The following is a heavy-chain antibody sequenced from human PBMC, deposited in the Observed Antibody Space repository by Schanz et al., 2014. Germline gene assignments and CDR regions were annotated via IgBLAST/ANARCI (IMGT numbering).Heavy chain of an antibody. V-gene: IGHV3-21*01. J-gene: IGHJ4*02. D-gene: IGHD6-19*01. CDR1: GFTFSSYA. CDR3: AIIGVMVAVAGTRADY. CDR2: ISSSSSYI. Sequence: DVQLLESGGGLVQPGGSLRLSCAASGFTFSSYAMSWVRQAPGKGLEWVSSISSSSSYIYYADSVKGRFTISRDNAKNSLYLQMNRLRAEDTALYYCAIIGVMVAVAGTRADYWGQGTLVTVSS.